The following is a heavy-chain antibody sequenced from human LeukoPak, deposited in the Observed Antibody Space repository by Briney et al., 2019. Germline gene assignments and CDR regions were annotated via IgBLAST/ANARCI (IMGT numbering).Heavy chain of an antibody. CDR2: ISSSGSTI. CDR3: ARDGITMVRGVISYYYYMDV. V-gene: IGHV3-11*01. J-gene: IGHJ6*03. D-gene: IGHD3-10*01. Sequence: PGGSLRLSCAASGFTFSDYYMSWIRQAPGKGLEWVSYISSSGSTIYYADSVKGRFTISRDNAKNSLYLQMNSLRAEDTAVYYCARDGITMVRGVISYYYYMDVWGKGTTVTISS. CDR1: GFTFSDYY.